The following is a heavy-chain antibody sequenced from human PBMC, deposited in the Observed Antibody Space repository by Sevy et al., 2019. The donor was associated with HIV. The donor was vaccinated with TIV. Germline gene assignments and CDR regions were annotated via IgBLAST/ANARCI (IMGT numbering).Heavy chain of an antibody. D-gene: IGHD6-19*01. CDR2: ISGSTTNT. Sequence: GGSLRLSCAASGFTFRTYAMSWVRQAPGMGLEWVPSISGSTTNTNYADSVKGRFTISRDNSKNTLYLQMNSLKADDTAIYCCAKPPIGWTREGFDQWGQGTLVTVSS. CDR3: AKPPIGWTREGFDQ. J-gene: IGHJ4*02. CDR1: GFTFRTYA. V-gene: IGHV3-23*01.